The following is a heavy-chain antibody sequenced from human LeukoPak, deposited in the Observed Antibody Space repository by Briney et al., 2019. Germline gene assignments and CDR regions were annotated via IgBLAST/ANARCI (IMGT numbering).Heavy chain of an antibody. D-gene: IGHD6-13*01. V-gene: IGHV4-4*07. CDR2: IYTSGST. CDR3: ARGGGYSSSWYGNYYYMDV. Sequence: PSETLSLTCTVSGGSISSYYWSWIRQPAGKGLEWIGRIYTSGSTNYNPSLKSRVTMSVDTSKNQFSLKLSSVTAADTAVYYCARGGGYSSSWYGNYYYMDVWGKGTTVTISS. J-gene: IGHJ6*03. CDR1: GGSISSYY.